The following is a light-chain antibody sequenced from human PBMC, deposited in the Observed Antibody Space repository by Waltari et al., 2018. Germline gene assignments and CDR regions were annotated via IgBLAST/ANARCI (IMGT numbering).Light chain of an antibody. CDR1: QSISRY. CDR3: QKYGSLPAT. J-gene: IGKJ1*01. V-gene: IGKV3-20*01. CDR2: DAS. Sequence: EIMLTQSPATLPLSPGERATLPCRASQSISRYLAWYQQKPGQAPRLLIYDASSRATGIPDRFSVSGSGTDFSLTISRLEPEDFAVDDGQKYGSLPATFGQGTKVEIK.